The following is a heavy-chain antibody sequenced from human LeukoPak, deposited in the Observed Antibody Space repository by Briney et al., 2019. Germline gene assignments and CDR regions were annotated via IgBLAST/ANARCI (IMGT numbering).Heavy chain of an antibody. J-gene: IGHJ4*02. V-gene: IGHV4-61*08. D-gene: IGHD1-26*01. CDR1: GGSISSGGYY. CDR2: IYYSGST. Sequence: SETLSLTCTVSGGSISSGGYYWSWIRQHPGKGLEWIGYIYYSGSTNYNPSLKSRVTISVDTSKNQFSLKLSSVTAADTAVYYCARGDVKWELPDYWGQGTLVTVSS. CDR3: ARGDVKWELPDY.